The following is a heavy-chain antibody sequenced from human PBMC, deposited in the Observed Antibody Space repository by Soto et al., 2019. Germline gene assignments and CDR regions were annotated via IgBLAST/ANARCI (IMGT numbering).Heavy chain of an antibody. J-gene: IGHJ4*02. V-gene: IGHV2-70*04. CDR3: ARLYSGYGLIDY. Sequence: GSGPTLVNPPQTLTLTCTFSGFSPSTSGMRVSWIRQPPGKALEWLARIDWDDDKFYSTSLKPRLTISKDTSKNQVVLTMTNMDPVDTATYYCARLYSGYGLIDYWGQGTLVTVSS. CDR2: IDWDDDK. D-gene: IGHD5-12*01. CDR1: GFSPSTSGMR.